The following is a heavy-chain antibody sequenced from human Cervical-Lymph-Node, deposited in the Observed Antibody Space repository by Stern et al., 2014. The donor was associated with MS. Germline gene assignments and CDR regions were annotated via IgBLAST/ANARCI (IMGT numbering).Heavy chain of an antibody. Sequence: EVQLVQSGPEVKRPGESLKISCQASGYTFTSYWIGWVRQMPGKGLEWIAIIFPGGSDIRSSPPFQGQVTISAAKSSSTAYLQWNNLKASDTAIYYCARQRYFDYWGQGTLVTVSS. J-gene: IGHJ4*02. CDR2: IFPGGSDI. V-gene: IGHV5-51*01. CDR1: GYTFTSYW. CDR3: ARQRYFDY.